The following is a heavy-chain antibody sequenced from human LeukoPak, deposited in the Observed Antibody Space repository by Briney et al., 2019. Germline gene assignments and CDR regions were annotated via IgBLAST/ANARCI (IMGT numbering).Heavy chain of an antibody. Sequence: GGSLRLSCAASGFTFSSYTMSWVRQAPGKGLEWISYISSGSGAIYYADSVKGRFTISRDNAKNSLYLQMNSLRAEETAVYYCAKRADSSGYSVDYWGQGTLVTASS. D-gene: IGHD3-22*01. J-gene: IGHJ4*02. V-gene: IGHV3-48*04. CDR3: AKRADSSGYSVDY. CDR2: ISSGSGAI. CDR1: GFTFSSYT.